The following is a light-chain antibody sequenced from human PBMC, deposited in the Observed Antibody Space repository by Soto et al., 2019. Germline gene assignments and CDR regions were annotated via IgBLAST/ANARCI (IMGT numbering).Light chain of an antibody. CDR1: SSDVGTYNY. CDR2: EVS. J-gene: IGLJ2*01. Sequence: QSVLTQPASVSGSPGQSITISCTGTSSDVGTYNYVSWYQQHPGKAPKLMVYEVSNRPSGVSNRFSGSKSGNTASLTISGLQAEDEADYYCSSYTSNSALVIFGGGTKLTVL. V-gene: IGLV2-14*01. CDR3: SSYTSNSALVI.